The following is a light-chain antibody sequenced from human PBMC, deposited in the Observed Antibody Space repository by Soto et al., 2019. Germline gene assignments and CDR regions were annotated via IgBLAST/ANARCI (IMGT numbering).Light chain of an antibody. CDR2: DVS. J-gene: IGKJ4*01. Sequence: EIVLTQSPDTLSLSPGERATLSCRASQSVGTSLAWYQQKPGQAPSLLISDVSNRATGIPARFSGSGSRTDFTLPISSLEPEDFAVYYCQQYGYSPGLACGGGTKVEIK. CDR3: QQYGYSPGLA. CDR1: QSVGTS. V-gene: IGKV3-11*01.